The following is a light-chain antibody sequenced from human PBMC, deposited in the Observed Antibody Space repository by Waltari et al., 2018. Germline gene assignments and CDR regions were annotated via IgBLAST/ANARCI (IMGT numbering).Light chain of an antibody. Sequence: DIHMTQSPSTLSAPVGDRVTTTRRASQSITWSLAWYQQKPGKAPKLLISKASTLETGVPSRFSGTGSGTEFTLTINSLQPDDSATYFCQQYNLYPLTFGGGTTVGIK. CDR3: QQYNLYPLT. V-gene: IGKV1-5*03. CDR1: QSITWS. J-gene: IGKJ4*01. CDR2: KAS.